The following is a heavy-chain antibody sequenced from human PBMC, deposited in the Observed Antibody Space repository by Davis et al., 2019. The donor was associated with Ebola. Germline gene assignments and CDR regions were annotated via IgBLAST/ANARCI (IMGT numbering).Heavy chain of an antibody. CDR1: GGSISSYY. CDR3: ARGKPAAARPFDY. CDR2: IYYSGST. V-gene: IGHV4-59*01. Sequence: PSETLSLTCTVSGGSISSYYWSWIRQPPGKGLEWIGYIYYSGSTNYNPSLKSRVTISVDTSKNQFSLKLSSVTAADTAVYYCARGKPAAARPFDYWGQGTLVTVSS. D-gene: IGHD6-6*01. J-gene: IGHJ4*02.